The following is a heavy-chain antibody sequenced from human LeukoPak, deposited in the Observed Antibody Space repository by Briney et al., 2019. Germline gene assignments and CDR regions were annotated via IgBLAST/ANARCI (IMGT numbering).Heavy chain of an antibody. V-gene: IGHV1-69*13. D-gene: IGHD6-6*01. CDR2: IIPIFGTA. CDR1: GGTFSSYA. Sequence: ASVKVSCKASGGTFSSYAISWVRQAPGQGLEWMGGIIPIFGTANYAQKFQGRVTITADESTSTAYMELRSLRSDDTAVYYCARERRQLVDPWGQGTLVTVSS. CDR3: ARERRQLVDP. J-gene: IGHJ5*02.